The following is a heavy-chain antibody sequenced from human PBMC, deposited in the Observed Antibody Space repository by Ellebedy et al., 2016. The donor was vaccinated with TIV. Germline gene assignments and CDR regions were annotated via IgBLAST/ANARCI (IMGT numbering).Heavy chain of an antibody. CDR2: IRVDGNEK. D-gene: IGHD4-17*01. J-gene: IGHJ3*02. V-gene: IGHV3-7*01. Sequence: GGSLRLSCAASGFSFSSYWMSWVRQAPGKGLEWVANIRVDGNEKYYVDSVKGRFTISRDNAKDSLYLLMNSLSAEDTGVYYCATDGSYGDYRSPTHAFEMWGQGTMVTVSS. CDR3: ATDGSYGDYRSPTHAFEM. CDR1: GFSFSSYW.